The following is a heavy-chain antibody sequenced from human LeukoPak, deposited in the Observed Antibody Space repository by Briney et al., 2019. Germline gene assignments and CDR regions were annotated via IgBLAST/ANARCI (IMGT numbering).Heavy chain of an antibody. J-gene: IGHJ5*02. Sequence: SSQTLSLTCTVSGGSISSDGYYWSWIRQHPGKGLEWIGYIYYSGSTYYNPSLKSRVTISVDTSKNQFSLKLSSVTAADTAVYYCATTPNWLSNWFDPWGQGTLVTVSS. CDR2: IYYSGST. CDR3: ATTPNWLSNWFDP. V-gene: IGHV4-31*03. D-gene: IGHD7-27*01. CDR1: GGSISSDGYY.